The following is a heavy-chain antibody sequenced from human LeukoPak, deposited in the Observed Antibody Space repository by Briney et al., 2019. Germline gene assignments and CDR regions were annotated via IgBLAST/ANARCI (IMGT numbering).Heavy chain of an antibody. J-gene: IGHJ6*02. D-gene: IGHD3-22*01. CDR3: TLCDYYDSSGYLRYYGMDV. V-gene: IGHV3-15*01. Sequence: GGSLRLSCAASGFTFSNAWMSWVRQAPGKGLEWVGRIKSKTDGGTTDYAAPVKGRFTISRDDSKNTLYLQMNSLNTEDTAVYYCTLCDYYDSSGYLRYYGMDVWGQGTTVTVSS. CDR1: GFTFSNAW. CDR2: IKSKTDGGTT.